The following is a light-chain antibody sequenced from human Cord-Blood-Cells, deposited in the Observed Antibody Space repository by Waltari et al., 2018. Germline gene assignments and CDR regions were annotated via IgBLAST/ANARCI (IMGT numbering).Light chain of an antibody. Sequence: SYALTQPPSVSVSPGQTDRITCSGAKLRDKYACWYQLKPGHSPVLVIYQDSRRPSGIPERFSGSNSGNTATLTIRGTQAMDEADYYCQAWDSSTVVFGGGTKLTVL. CDR3: QAWDSSTVV. CDR2: QDS. V-gene: IGLV3-1*01. CDR1: KLRDKY. J-gene: IGLJ2*01.